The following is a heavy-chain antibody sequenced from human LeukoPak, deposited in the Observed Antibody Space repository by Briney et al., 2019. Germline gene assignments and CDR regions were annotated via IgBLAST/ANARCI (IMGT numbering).Heavy chain of an antibody. J-gene: IGHJ4*02. CDR2: INPNSGGT. CDR1: GYTFTGYY. Sequence: GASVKVSCKASGYTFTGYYMHWVRQAPGQGLEWMGRINPNSGGTNYAQKFQGRVTMTRDTSISTVYMELSRLRSDDTAVYYCARDRGYSSGWYFWYWGQGTLVTVSS. V-gene: IGHV1-2*06. D-gene: IGHD6-19*01. CDR3: ARDRGYSSGWYFWY.